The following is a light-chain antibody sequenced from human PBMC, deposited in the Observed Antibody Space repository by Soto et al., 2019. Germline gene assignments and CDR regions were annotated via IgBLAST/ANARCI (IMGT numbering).Light chain of an antibody. V-gene: IGKV1-39*01. Sequence: DIQMTQSPSSLSASVGDRVTITCRASQSISSYLNLYQQKPGKAPKLLIYAASSLQSGVPSRFSGSGSGTEFTLTISTVQPEDFATYYCQQSYSTPLVTFGPGTKVDIK. CDR1: QSISSY. CDR2: AAS. CDR3: QQSYSTPLVT. J-gene: IGKJ3*01.